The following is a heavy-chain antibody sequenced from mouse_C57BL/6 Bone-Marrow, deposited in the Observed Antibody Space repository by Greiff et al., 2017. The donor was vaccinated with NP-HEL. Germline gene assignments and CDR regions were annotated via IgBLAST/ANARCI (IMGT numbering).Heavy chain of an antibody. V-gene: IGHV1-50*01. D-gene: IGHD1-1*01. CDR3: TTVEGDFDY. CDR2: IDPSDSYT. CDR1: GYTFTSYW. J-gene: IGHJ2*01. Sequence: VQLQQPGAELVKPGASVKLSCKASGYTFTSYWMQWVKQRPGQGLEWIGEIDPSDSYTNYNQKFKGKATLTVDTSSSTAYMQLSSLTSEDSAVYYCTTVEGDFDYWGQGTTLTVSS.